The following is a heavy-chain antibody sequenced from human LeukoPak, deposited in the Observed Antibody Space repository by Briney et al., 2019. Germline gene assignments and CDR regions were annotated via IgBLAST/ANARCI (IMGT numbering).Heavy chain of an antibody. Sequence: GSVKVSCKASGYTFTSYGISWVRQAPGQGLEWMGWISAYNGNTNYAQKLQGRVTMTTDTSTSTAYMELRSLRSDDTAVYYCARLAYIVVVPAAIPLGVDYWGQGTLVTVSS. CDR2: ISAYNGNT. J-gene: IGHJ4*02. V-gene: IGHV1-18*01. D-gene: IGHD2-2*01. CDR3: ARLAYIVVVPAAIPLGVDY. CDR1: GYTFTSYG.